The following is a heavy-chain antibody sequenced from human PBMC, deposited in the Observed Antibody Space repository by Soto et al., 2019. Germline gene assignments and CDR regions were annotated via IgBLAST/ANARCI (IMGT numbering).Heavy chain of an antibody. D-gene: IGHD3-3*01. J-gene: IGHJ4*02. CDR2: IYYSGNT. CDR1: GGSISSGNYY. CDR3: ARVAHFDFWTGPDY. Sequence: SETLSLTCNVSGGSISSGNYYWNWIRQPPGKGLEWIGYIYYSGNTFYNPSLTSRLTISLDTSKSQFSLKLRSVTAADTAVYYCARVAHFDFWTGPDYWGQGTLVTVSS. V-gene: IGHV4-30-4*08.